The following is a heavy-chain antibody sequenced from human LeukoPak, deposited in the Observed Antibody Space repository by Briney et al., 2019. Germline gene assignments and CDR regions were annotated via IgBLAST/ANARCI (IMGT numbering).Heavy chain of an antibody. CDR3: ATDSSGYYIDY. D-gene: IGHD3-22*01. CDR2: IYYSGSI. CDR1: GGSISSSSYY. Sequence: PSETLSLTCTVSGGSISSSSYYWGWIRQPPGKGLEWIGSIYYSGSIYYNPSLKSRVAISVDTSKKQFSLKLSSVTAADTALYYCATDSSGYYIDYWGQGTLVTVSS. V-gene: IGHV4-39*01. J-gene: IGHJ4*02.